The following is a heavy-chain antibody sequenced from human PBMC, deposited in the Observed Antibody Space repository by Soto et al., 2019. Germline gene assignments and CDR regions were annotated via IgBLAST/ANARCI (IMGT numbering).Heavy chain of an antibody. Sequence: SVKVSCKASGGTFSSYAISWVRQAPGQGLECMGGIIPVFGTANYAQKFQGRVTINADESTSTVYMELSSLRSEDTAVYYCARGWNDFPHWGQGTLVTVYS. CDR2: IIPVFGTA. J-gene: IGHJ1*01. CDR1: GGTFSSYA. CDR3: ARGWNDFPH. D-gene: IGHD1-1*01. V-gene: IGHV1-69*13.